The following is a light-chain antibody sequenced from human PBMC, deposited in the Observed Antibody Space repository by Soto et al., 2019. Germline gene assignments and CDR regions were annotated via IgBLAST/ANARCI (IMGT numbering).Light chain of an antibody. J-gene: IGKJ1*01. CDR1: QSVSNNY. V-gene: IGKV3-20*01. CDR2: GAS. CDR3: QQYVTSQGT. Sequence: EIVLTQSPGTLSLSPGERATLSCRASQSVSNNYLAWYQQKPGQSPRLLIYGASSRGTGIPGRFSSSGSGTDFTLTISRLEPEDFAVYYCQQYVTSQGTFGQGTKVDIK.